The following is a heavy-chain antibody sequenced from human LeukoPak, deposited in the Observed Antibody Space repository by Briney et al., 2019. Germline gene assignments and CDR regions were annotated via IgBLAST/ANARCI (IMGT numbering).Heavy chain of an antibody. CDR2: IYYGGTT. J-gene: IGHJ3*02. CDR3: ARLVVITTREGTDAFDI. V-gene: IGHV4-59*04. D-gene: IGHD3-22*01. CDR1: GGSISSYY. Sequence: SETLSLTCTVSGGSISSYYWSWIRQPAGKGLEWIGTIYYGGTTYYNPSLKSRVTISVDTSKNQFSLKLSSVTAADTAVYYCARLVVITTREGTDAFDIWGQGTVVTVSS.